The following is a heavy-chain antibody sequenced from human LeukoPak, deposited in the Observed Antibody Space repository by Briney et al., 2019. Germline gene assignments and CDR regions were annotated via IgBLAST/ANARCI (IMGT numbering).Heavy chain of an antibody. V-gene: IGHV3-66*01. Sequence: GGSLRLSWAAPGFNVSSNYMSWVRQAPGKGLEWVSVIYSGGSTYHADSVKGRFTISRDNSKNTLFLQMNSLRAEDTAVYYCARELPPAYWGQGILVTVSS. D-gene: IGHD2-15*01. CDR2: IYSGGST. CDR1: GFNVSSNY. J-gene: IGHJ4*02. CDR3: ARELPPAY.